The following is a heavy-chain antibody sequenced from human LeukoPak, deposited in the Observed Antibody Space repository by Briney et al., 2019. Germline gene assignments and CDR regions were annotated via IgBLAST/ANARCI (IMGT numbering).Heavy chain of an antibody. CDR1: GGSISSYY. J-gene: IGHJ5*02. Sequence: SETLSLTCTVSGGSISSYYWSWIRQPAGKGLEWIGRIHTSGSTNYNPSLKSRVTISADTSNNQFSLKVRSVTAADTAVYYCARGRYVYGDSGSNWFDPWGQGTLVTVSS. D-gene: IGHD4-17*01. CDR2: IHTSGST. CDR3: ARGRYVYGDSGSNWFDP. V-gene: IGHV4-4*07.